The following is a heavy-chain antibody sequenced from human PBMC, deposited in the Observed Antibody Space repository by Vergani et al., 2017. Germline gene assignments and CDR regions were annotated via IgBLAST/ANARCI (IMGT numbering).Heavy chain of an antibody. Sequence: LQLQESGPGLVKPSETLSLTCTVSGGSISSSSYYWSWLRQPPGKRLEWIGEINHSGSTNYNPSLESRVTISVDTSKNQSSLKLSSVTAADTAVYYCARGRVRGVRDYYYYGMDVGDRGTTVSVSS. V-gene: IGHV4-39*07. CDR2: INHSGST. CDR3: ARGRVRGVRDYYYYGMDV. D-gene: IGHD3-10*01. J-gene: IGHJ6*02. CDR1: GGSISSSSYY.